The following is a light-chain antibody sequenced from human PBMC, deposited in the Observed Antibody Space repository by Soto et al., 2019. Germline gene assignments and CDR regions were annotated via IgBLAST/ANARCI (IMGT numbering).Light chain of an antibody. CDR2: GAS. CDR1: QSVSSN. V-gene: IGKV3-15*01. Sequence: EVVMTQSPATLSVSPGERVILSCRASQSVSSNLVWYQQKPGQAPRVLIYGASTRATGIPARFSGSGSGTDFTLTISRLEPEDFAVYYCQQYGNSVLTFGGGTKVDI. J-gene: IGKJ4*01. CDR3: QQYGNSVLT.